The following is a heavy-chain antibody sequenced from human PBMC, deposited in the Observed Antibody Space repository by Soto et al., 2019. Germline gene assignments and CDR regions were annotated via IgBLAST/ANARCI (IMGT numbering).Heavy chain of an antibody. J-gene: IGHJ4*02. CDR1: GYTFTCYG. V-gene: IGHV1-18*01. CDR2: ISAYNGNT. D-gene: IGHD3-10*01. CDR3: ARCNHVLLWFGEVDY. Sequence: QVQLVQSGAEVKKPGASVKVSCKASGYTFTCYGISWVRQAPGQGLEWMGWISAYNGNTNYAQKLQGRVTMTTDTSTSTACMELRSLRSDDTAAYYCARCNHVLLWFGEVDYWGQGTLVTVSS.